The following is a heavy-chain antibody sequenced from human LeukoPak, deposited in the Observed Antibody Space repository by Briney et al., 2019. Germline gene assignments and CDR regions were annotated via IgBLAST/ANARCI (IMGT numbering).Heavy chain of an antibody. J-gene: IGHJ4*02. CDR1: GFTLSSYA. Sequence: PGGSLRLSCAASGFTLSSYAMSWVRQTPGKGLEWVSAISGSGGSTYYADSVKGRFTISRDNSKNTLYLQMNSLRAEDTAVYYCAKVGGGNSAGPFDYWGQGTLVTVSS. V-gene: IGHV3-23*01. CDR2: ISGSGGST. D-gene: IGHD4-23*01. CDR3: AKVGGGNSAGPFDY.